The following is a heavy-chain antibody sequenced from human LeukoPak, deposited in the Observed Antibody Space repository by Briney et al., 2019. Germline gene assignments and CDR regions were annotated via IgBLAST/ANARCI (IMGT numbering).Heavy chain of an antibody. D-gene: IGHD3-10*02. Sequence: QAGGSLRLSCAASGFTFSSYAMSWVRQAPGKGLEWVSGVSGSGGTTYYADSVKGRFTISRDNSKNTLYLQMNSLRAEDTAVYYCAKDYVRGGSLNYLDYWGQGTLVTVSS. V-gene: IGHV3-23*01. CDR1: GFTFSSYA. J-gene: IGHJ4*02. CDR3: AKDYVRGGSLNYLDY. CDR2: VSGSGGTT.